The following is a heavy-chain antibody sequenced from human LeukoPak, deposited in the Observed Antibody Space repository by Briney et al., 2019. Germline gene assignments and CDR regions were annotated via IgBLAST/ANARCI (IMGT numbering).Heavy chain of an antibody. CDR1: GGSISSYY. D-gene: IGHD4-11*01. Sequence: PSETLSLTCTVSGGSISSYYWSWIRLPAGKGLEWIGRIYTSGSTNYNPSLKSRVTMSVDTSKNQFSLKLSSVTAADTAVYYCARDLPTTVTTGWFDPWGQGTLVTVSS. J-gene: IGHJ5*02. CDR2: IYTSGST. CDR3: ARDLPTTVTTGWFDP. V-gene: IGHV4-4*07.